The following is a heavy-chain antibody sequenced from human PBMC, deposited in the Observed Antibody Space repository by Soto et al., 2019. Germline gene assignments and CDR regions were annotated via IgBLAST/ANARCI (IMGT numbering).Heavy chain of an antibody. Sequence: ASVRVSCKVSAYTLNELSMHWVRQAPGKGLGWMGGFDPEDGETIYAQKFQGRVTMTEATSTDTAYMELSSLRSEDTAVYYCATDQHQAVGALNWGQGTLVTVSS. CDR2: FDPEDGET. V-gene: IGHV1-24*01. D-gene: IGHD1-26*01. J-gene: IGHJ4*02. CDR1: AYTLNELS. CDR3: ATDQHQAVGALN.